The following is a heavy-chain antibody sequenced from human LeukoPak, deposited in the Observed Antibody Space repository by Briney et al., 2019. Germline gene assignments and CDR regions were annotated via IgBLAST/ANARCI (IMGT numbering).Heavy chain of an antibody. Sequence: PGGALRLSFAASGFTFTNAWMRWVGQVAGKGLEWVGRIKTKTEGGTTDYAAPVKGRFTISRDDQKNPLHPEMNSQKTEDTDVYLCTTSVYNFFDYWGQGTLVTVSS. V-gene: IGHV3-15*01. D-gene: IGHD1-20*01. J-gene: IGHJ4*02. CDR1: GFTFTNAW. CDR3: TTSVYNFFDY. CDR2: IKTKTEGGTT.